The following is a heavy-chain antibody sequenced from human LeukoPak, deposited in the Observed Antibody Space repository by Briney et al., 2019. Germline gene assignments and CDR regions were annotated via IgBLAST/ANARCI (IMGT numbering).Heavy chain of an antibody. V-gene: IGHV1-2*02. Sequence: ASVKVSCKASGYTFTGYYMHWVRQAPGQGLEWMGWINPNSGGTNYAQKFQGRVTMTRDTSISTAYMELSRLRSDDTAVYHCASDMYCSGGSCYYADYWGQGTLVTVSS. J-gene: IGHJ4*02. CDR3: ASDMYCSGGSCYYADY. CDR1: GYTFTGYY. D-gene: IGHD2-15*01. CDR2: INPNSGGT.